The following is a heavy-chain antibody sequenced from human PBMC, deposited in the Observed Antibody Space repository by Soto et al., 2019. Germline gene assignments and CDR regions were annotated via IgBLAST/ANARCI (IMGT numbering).Heavy chain of an antibody. D-gene: IGHD4-17*01. CDR2: IYYSGYT. J-gene: IGHJ6*02. CDR3: AREGALLYGGNPDYYYTVGV. V-gene: IGHV4-30-4*08. CDR1: RGSISSSRNY. Sequence: PSETLSLTCTLSRGSISSSRNYWGWIRQPPGKGLEWIGYIYYSGYTNYNPYLKSRVIISVDTSKNQFSLKLSSVPAADTAVYYCAREGALLYGGNPDYYYTVGVWGQGTRVPVS.